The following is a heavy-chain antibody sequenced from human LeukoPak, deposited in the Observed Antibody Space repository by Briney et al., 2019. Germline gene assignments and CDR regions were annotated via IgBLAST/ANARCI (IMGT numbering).Heavy chain of an antibody. CDR2: ISYDGSNK. V-gene: IGHV3-30*03. D-gene: IGHD6-13*01. Sequence: PGGSLRLSCEGSGFSFSSYWMTWVRQSPGKGLEWVAVISYDGSNKYYADSVKGRFTISRDNSKNTLYLQMNSLRAEDTAVYYCARDYKQQLVYFDYWGQGTLVTVSS. J-gene: IGHJ4*02. CDR3: ARDYKQQLVYFDY. CDR1: GFSFSSYW.